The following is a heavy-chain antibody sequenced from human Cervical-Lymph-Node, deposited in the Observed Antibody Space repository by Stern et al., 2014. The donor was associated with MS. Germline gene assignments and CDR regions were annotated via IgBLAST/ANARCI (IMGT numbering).Heavy chain of an antibody. CDR3: AIHYYDSSGYYDY. CDR1: GTFSSYA. Sequence: GTFSSYAISWVRQAPGQGLEWMGGIIPFFGTANYAQKFQGRVTITADESTSTADMELSSLRSEDTAVYYCAIHYYDSSGYYDYWGQGTLVTVSS. V-gene: IGHV1-69*01. D-gene: IGHD3-22*01. J-gene: IGHJ4*02. CDR2: IIPFFGTA.